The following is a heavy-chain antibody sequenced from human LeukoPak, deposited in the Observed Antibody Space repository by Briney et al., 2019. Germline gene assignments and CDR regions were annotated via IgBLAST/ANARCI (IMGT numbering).Heavy chain of an antibody. CDR3: ARTRIAARYFDY. CDR1: GHTFTSYD. J-gene: IGHJ4*02. V-gene: IGHV1-8*01. CDR2: MNPNSGNT. D-gene: IGHD6-6*01. Sequence: ASVKVSCKASGHTFTSYDINWVRQATGQGLEWMGWMNPNSGNTGYAQKFQGRVTRTRNTSISTAYMELSSLRSEDTAVYYCARTRIAARYFDYWGQGTLVTVSS.